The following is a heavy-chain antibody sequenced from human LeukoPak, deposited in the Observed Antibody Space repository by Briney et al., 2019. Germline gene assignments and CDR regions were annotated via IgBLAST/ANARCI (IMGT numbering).Heavy chain of an antibody. CDR1: GFTFSSYG. V-gene: IGHV3-7*01. Sequence: GGSLRLSCAASGFTFSSYGMHWVRQAPGKGLEWVANIKKDGSEKYYVDSVKGRFTISRDNAKTSLYLQMNSLRAEDTAVYYCARDLSGVAGYTYGRGIDYWGQGTLVTVSS. CDR3: ARDLSGVAGYTYGRGIDY. D-gene: IGHD5-18*01. J-gene: IGHJ4*02. CDR2: IKKDGSEK.